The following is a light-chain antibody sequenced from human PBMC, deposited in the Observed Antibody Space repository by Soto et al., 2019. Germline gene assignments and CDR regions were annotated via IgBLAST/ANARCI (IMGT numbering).Light chain of an antibody. J-gene: IGKJ4*01. CDR1: QSVSSN. V-gene: IGKV3-15*01. CDR3: QQYNNWPLT. Sequence: EIVMTQSPATLSVSPGERATISCRASQSVSSNLAWYKQKPGKAPKLLIYGASTRDTGIPARFSGSGTGTEFTFTISSLQSEDFAVYYCQQYNNWPLTFGGGTKVDIK. CDR2: GAS.